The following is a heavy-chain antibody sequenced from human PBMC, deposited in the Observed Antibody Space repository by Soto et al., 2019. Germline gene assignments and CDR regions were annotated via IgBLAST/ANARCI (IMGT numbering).Heavy chain of an antibody. Sequence: EVQLVESGGGLVKPGGSLRLSCAASGFTFSSYSMNWVRQAPGKGLEWVSSISSSSSYIYYADSVKGRFTISRHNAKNSLYLQMNSLRAEDTAVYYCARGLGYSGYDYDYWGQGTLVTVSS. CDR1: GFTFSSYS. CDR3: ARGLGYSGYDYDY. D-gene: IGHD5-12*01. J-gene: IGHJ4*02. V-gene: IGHV3-21*01. CDR2: ISSSSSYI.